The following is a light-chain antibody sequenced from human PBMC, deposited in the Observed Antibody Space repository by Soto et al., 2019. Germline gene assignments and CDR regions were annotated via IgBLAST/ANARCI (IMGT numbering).Light chain of an antibody. CDR2: AAS. Sequence: DIQMTQSPSSLSASVGDRVTITCRASQGISNYLAWYQQKPGKVPKLLIYAASTLQSGVPSRFSGSGSGTGFALTIHNLQPEDVATYYCQKYNNAPLTFGGGTKVEIK. V-gene: IGKV1-27*01. CDR3: QKYNNAPLT. CDR1: QGISNY. J-gene: IGKJ4*01.